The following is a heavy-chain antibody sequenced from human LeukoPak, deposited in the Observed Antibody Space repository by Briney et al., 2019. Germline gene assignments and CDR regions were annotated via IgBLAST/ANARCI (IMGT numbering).Heavy chain of an antibody. CDR1: GFTFSDNY. CDR2: INWNGGST. Sequence: GGSLRLSCAASGFTFSDNYMSWIRQAPGKGLEWVSGINWNGGSTGYADSVKGRFTISRDNAKNSLYLQMNSLRAEDTALYYCARWSSGSEAYWGQGTLVTVSS. CDR3: ARWSSGSEAY. V-gene: IGHV3-20*04. J-gene: IGHJ4*02. D-gene: IGHD1-26*01.